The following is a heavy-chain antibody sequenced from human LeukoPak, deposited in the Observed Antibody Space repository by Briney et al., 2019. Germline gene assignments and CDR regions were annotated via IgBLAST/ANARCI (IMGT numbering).Heavy chain of an antibody. Sequence: SETLSLTCTVSGGSISSYYWSWIRQPPGKGLEWIGYIDYSGSTNYNPSLRSRVTISVDTSKNQFSLKLSSVTAADTAVYYCARDGNTFGLGYWGRGTLVTVSS. CDR2: IDYSGST. J-gene: IGHJ4*02. V-gene: IGHV4-59*01. D-gene: IGHD3/OR15-3a*01. CDR3: ARDGNTFGLGY. CDR1: GGSISSYY.